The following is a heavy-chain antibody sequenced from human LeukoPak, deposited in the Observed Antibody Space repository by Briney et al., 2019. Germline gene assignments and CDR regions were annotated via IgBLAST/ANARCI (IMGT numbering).Heavy chain of an antibody. D-gene: IGHD6-13*01. CDR1: GGSISSSSYY. Sequence: PSETLSLTCTVSGGSISSSSYYWGWIRQPPGKGLEWIGSIYYSGSTYYNPSLKSGVTISVDTSKNQFSLKLSSVTAADTAVYYCARKVAAEYYFDYWGQGTLVTVSS. V-gene: IGHV4-39*07. CDR2: IYYSGST. CDR3: ARKVAAEYYFDY. J-gene: IGHJ4*02.